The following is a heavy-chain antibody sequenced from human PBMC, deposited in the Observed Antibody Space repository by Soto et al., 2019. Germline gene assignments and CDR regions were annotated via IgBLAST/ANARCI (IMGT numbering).Heavy chain of an antibody. J-gene: IGHJ4*01. V-gene: IGHV3-74*01. Sequence: EVQLVESGGGLVQPGGSLRLSCAASGFTFSGDWMHWVRQAAGKGLVWVSRINMDGSSTNYADSVKGRFTISRDNAKNPVYLQMNNLRVDDTAVYYCAPGPRGLYHHDYWGQGALVTVSS. CDR3: APGPRGLYHHDY. CDR1: GFTFSGDW. D-gene: IGHD2-2*01. CDR2: INMDGSST.